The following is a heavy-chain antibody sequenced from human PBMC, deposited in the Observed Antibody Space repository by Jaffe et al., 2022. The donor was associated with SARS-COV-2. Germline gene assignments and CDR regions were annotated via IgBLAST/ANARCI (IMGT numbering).Heavy chain of an antibody. CDR3: AKDLGYDSSGYDWGYYYYGMDV. CDR2: ISGSGGST. V-gene: IGHV3-23*01. J-gene: IGHJ6*02. Sequence: EVQLLESGGGLVQPGGSLRLSCAASGFTFSSYAMSWVRQAPGKGLEWVSAISGSGGSTYYADSVKGRFTISRDNSKNTLYLQMNSLRAEDTAVYYCAKDLGYDSSGYDWGYYYYGMDVWGQGTTVTVSS. D-gene: IGHD3-22*01. CDR1: GFTFSSYA.